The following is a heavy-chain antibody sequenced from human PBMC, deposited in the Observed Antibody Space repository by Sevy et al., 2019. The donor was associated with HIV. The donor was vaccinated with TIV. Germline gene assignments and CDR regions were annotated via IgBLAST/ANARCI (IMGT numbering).Heavy chain of an antibody. Sequence: GGSLRLSCAASGFTFSSYWMSWVRQAPGKGLEWVANIKQDGSEKYYVDSVKGRFTISRDNAKNSLYLQMNSLRAEDTAVYYCAKDPYSSGWSSMDVWGQGTTVTVSS. CDR2: IKQDGSEK. CDR1: GFTFSSYW. J-gene: IGHJ6*02. V-gene: IGHV3-7*01. CDR3: AKDPYSSGWSSMDV. D-gene: IGHD6-19*01.